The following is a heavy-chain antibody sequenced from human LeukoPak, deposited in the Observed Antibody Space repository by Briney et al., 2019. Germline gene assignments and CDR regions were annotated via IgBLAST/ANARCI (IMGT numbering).Heavy chain of an antibody. CDR3: ARIMEYYDYTPRGFDI. CDR2: MNPDSGGT. D-gene: IGHD3-16*01. V-gene: IGHV1-2*02. CDR1: GYSFTGND. Sequence: ASVEVSCKTSGYSFTGNDMQWVRQAPGQGLEWMGWMNPDSGGTNYAQKFQDRVTMNRDTSITTAYMELSRLTSDDTAIYYCARIMEYYDYTPRGFDIWGQGTMVAVSS. J-gene: IGHJ3*02.